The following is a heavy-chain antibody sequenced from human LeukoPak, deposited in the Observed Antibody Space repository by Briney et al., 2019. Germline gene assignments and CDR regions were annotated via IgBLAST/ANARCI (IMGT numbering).Heavy chain of an antibody. D-gene: IGHD3-10*01. CDR3: ARDSKASPGAFQIRGATFMDV. Sequence: SETLSLTCIVSGDSISTYYWSWIRQPAGKGLEGIGRVYPTGSTNYNPSLKSRVTMSVDTSNNKLSLRLTSVTAADTAVYYCARDSKASPGAFQIRGATFMDVWGKGTAVTISS. J-gene: IGHJ6*03. CDR2: VYPTGST. CDR1: GDSISTYY. V-gene: IGHV4-4*07.